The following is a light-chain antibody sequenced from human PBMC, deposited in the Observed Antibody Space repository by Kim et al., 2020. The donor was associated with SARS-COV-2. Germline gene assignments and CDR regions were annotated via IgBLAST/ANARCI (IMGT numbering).Light chain of an antibody. V-gene: IGKV1-5*03. J-gene: IGKJ1*01. Sequence: DIQMTQSPSTLSASVGDRVTITCRASQSISSWLAWYQQKPGKAPKLLIYRASNLESGVPSRFSGSGSGTEFTLTISSLQPDDFATYYCQQYSSYWTFGQGTKLEI. CDR2: RAS. CDR1: QSISSW. CDR3: QQYSSYWT.